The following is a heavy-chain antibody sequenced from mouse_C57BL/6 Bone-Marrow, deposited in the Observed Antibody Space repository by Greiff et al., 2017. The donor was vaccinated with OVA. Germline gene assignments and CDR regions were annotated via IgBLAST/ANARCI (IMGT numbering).Heavy chain of an antibody. CDR3: ARRVYYYAMDY. J-gene: IGHJ4*01. V-gene: IGHV5-17*01. CDR1: GFTFSDYG. Sequence: EVQLVESGGGLVKPGGSLKLSCAASGFTFSDYGMHWVSQAPEKGLEWVAYISSGSSTIYYADKVKGRFTISRDNAKNTLFLQMTSLRSEDTAMYYCARRVYYYAMDYWGQGTSVTVSS. CDR2: ISSGSSTI.